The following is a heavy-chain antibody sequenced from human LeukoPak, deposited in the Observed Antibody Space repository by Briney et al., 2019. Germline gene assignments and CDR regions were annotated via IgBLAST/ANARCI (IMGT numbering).Heavy chain of an antibody. V-gene: IGHV3-7*01. CDR3: ARGVPAATHDTFDI. CDR2: IKQDGSEK. Sequence: GGSLRLSCAASGFTFSSYWMSWVRQAPGNGLAWVANIKQDGSEKYYVDSVKGRFTISRDNAKNSLYLQMNSLRAEDTAVYYCARGVPAATHDTFDIWGQGTMVTVSS. D-gene: IGHD2-2*01. J-gene: IGHJ3*02. CDR1: GFTFSSYW.